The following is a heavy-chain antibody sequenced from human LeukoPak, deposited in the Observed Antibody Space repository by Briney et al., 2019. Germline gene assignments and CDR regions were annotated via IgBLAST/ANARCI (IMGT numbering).Heavy chain of an antibody. CDR2: IYHSGST. CDR1: GYSISSGYY. D-gene: IGHD2-2*02. Sequence: KPSETLSLTCAVSGYSISSGYYWGWIRQPPGKGLEWIGSIYHSGSTYYNPSLKSRVTISVDTSKNQFSLKLSSVTAADTAVYYCARPVVPAAIDAFDIWGQGTMVTVSS. J-gene: IGHJ3*02. V-gene: IGHV4-38-2*01. CDR3: ARPVVPAAIDAFDI.